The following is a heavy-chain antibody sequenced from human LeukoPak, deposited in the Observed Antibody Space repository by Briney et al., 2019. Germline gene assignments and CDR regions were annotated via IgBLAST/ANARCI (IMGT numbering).Heavy chain of an antibody. Sequence: PSETLSLTCTVSGGSISSSTYYWGWIRQPPGKGLEWIGSTYYSGSTYYNPSLKSRVTISVDTSKNQFSLKLSSVTAADTAVYYCARGPRWLQDYFNYWGQGTLVTVSS. CDR1: GGSISSSTYY. J-gene: IGHJ4*02. D-gene: IGHD5-24*01. CDR3: ARGPRWLQDYFNY. CDR2: TYYSGST. V-gene: IGHV4-39*07.